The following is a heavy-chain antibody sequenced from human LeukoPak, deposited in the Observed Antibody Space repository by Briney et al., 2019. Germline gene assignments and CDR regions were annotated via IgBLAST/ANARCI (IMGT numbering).Heavy chain of an antibody. J-gene: IGHJ4*02. CDR2: IRYDGSNK. Sequence: QTGGSLRLSCAASGFTFSSYGMHWVRQAPGKGLEWVAFIRYDGSNKYYADSVKARFTLSRDNSKNTMYLQMNTLRAEDTAVYYCATGYSSGWYGRLDYWGQGTLVTAFS. D-gene: IGHD6-19*01. CDR1: GFTFSSYG. CDR3: ATGYSSGWYGRLDY. V-gene: IGHV3-30*02.